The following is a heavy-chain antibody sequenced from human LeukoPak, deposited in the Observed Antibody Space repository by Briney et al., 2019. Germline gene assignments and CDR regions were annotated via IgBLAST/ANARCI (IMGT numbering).Heavy chain of an antibody. Sequence: GGSLRLSCAASGFTFSSYAMSWVRQAPGKGLGWVSAISGSGGSTYYADSVKGRFTISRDNSKNTLYLQMNSLRAEDTAVYYCAKAMVRGVMFNWFDPWGQGTLVTVSS. CDR3: AKAMVRGVMFNWFDP. V-gene: IGHV3-23*01. CDR1: GFTFSSYA. J-gene: IGHJ5*02. D-gene: IGHD3-10*01. CDR2: ISGSGGST.